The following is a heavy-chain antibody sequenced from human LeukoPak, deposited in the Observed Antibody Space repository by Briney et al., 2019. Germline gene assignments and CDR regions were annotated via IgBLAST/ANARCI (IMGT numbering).Heavy chain of an antibody. CDR1: GGSISSSNW. V-gene: IGHV4-4*02. Sequence: TPSGTLSLTCAVSGGSISSSNWWSWVRQPPGKGLEWIGEIYHGGSTNYNPSLKSRVTISVDTSKNQFSLKLSSVTAADTAVYYCARAGRGFDWLSDFDYWGQGTLVTVSS. J-gene: IGHJ4*02. CDR3: ARAGRGFDWLSDFDY. CDR2: IYHGGST. D-gene: IGHD3-9*01.